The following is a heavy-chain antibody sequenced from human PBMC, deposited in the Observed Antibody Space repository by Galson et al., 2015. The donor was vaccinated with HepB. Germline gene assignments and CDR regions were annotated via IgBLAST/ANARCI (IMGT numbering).Heavy chain of an antibody. CDR1: GGTISSYY. CDR3: ARHRRSPHSSSWYYFDY. D-gene: IGHD6-13*01. J-gene: IGHJ4*02. V-gene: IGHV4-39*01. CDR2: IYYSGST. Sequence: SETLSLTCTVSGGTISSYYWGWIRQPPGKGLEWIGTIYYSGSTYYNPSLKSQVTISVDTSKNQFSLRLNSVTAADTAVFYCARHRRSPHSSSWYYFDYWGQGTLVTVSS.